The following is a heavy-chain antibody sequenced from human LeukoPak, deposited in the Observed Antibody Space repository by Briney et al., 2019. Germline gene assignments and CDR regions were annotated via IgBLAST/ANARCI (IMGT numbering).Heavy chain of an antibody. CDR1: GFTFSSYG. Sequence: GGSLRLSCAASGFTFSSYGMHWVRQAPGKGLEWVAVIWYDGSNKYYADSVKGRFTISRDNSKNTLYLQMNGLRAEDTAVYYCARDGYYYDSSGYFDYWGQGTLVTVSS. V-gene: IGHV3-33*01. CDR3: ARDGYYYDSSGYFDY. CDR2: IWYDGSNK. J-gene: IGHJ4*02. D-gene: IGHD3-22*01.